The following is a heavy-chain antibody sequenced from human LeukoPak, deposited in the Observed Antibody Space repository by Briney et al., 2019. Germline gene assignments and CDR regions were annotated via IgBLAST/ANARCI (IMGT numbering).Heavy chain of an antibody. V-gene: IGHV3-64*04. J-gene: IGHJ4*02. D-gene: IGHD3-10*01. CDR1: GFTFSWYG. CDR2: ISKNGGNA. Sequence: GGSLRPSCLGSGFTFSWYGMNWVRQAPGRGLEYVSAISKNGGNAYYVDSVKGRFTISRDNAKKSLYLQMNTLRVEDTAVYYCARLNYYGSGKPFDYWGQGTLVTVSS. CDR3: ARLNYYGSGKPFDY.